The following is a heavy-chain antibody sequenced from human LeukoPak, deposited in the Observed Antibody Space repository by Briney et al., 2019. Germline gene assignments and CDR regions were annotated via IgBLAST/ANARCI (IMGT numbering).Heavy chain of an antibody. J-gene: IGHJ4*02. CDR1: GGSISSYY. V-gene: IGHV4-59*01. CDR3: ARDTSGSYFDY. CDR2: IYYSGST. D-gene: IGHD1-26*01. Sequence: SETLSLTCTVWGGSISSYYWSWIRQPPGKGLEWIGYIYYSGSTNYNPSLKSRVTISVDTSKNQFSLKLSPVTAADTAVYYCARDTSGSYFDYWGQGTLVTVSS.